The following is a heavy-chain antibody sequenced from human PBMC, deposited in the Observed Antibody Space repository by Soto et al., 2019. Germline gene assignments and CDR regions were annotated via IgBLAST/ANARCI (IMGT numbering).Heavy chain of an antibody. CDR3: AKDKGSDDYVWGSYRFTSANWFDP. J-gene: IGHJ5*02. Sequence: GGSLRLSCAASGFTFSSYAMSWVRQAPGKGLEWVSAISGSGGSTYYADSVKGRFTISRDNSKNTLYLQMNSLRAEDTAVYYCAKDKGSDDYVWGSYRFTSANWFDPWGQGTLVTVSS. D-gene: IGHD3-16*02. CDR1: GFTFSSYA. CDR2: ISGSGGST. V-gene: IGHV3-23*01.